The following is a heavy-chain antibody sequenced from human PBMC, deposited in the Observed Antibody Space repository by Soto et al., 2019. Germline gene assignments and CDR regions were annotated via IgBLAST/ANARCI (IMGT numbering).Heavy chain of an antibody. J-gene: IGHJ3*02. V-gene: IGHV1-69*01. CDR1: GGTFSSYA. CDR3: ARGGELAVRGAGAFDI. CDR2: IIPIFGTA. Sequence: QVQLVQSGAEVKKPGSSVKVSCKASGGTFSSYAISWVRQAPGQGLEWMGGIIPIFGTANYAQKFQGRVTITADESMSTAYMELSSLRSEDTAVYYCARGGELAVRGAGAFDIWGQGTMVTVSS. D-gene: IGHD3-10*01.